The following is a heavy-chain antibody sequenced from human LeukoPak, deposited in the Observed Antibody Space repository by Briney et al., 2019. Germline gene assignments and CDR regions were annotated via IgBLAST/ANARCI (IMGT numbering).Heavy chain of an antibody. CDR3: ARDFPRYYDFWSGPNWFDP. V-gene: IGHV3-7*01. D-gene: IGHD3-3*01. J-gene: IGHJ5*02. Sequence: PGGSLRLSCAASGFTFSSYWMSWVRQAPGKGLEWVANIKQDGSEKYYVDSVKGRFTISRDNAKNSLYLQMNSLRAEDTAVYYCARDFPRYYDFWSGPNWFDPWGQGTLVTVSS. CDR1: GFTFSSYW. CDR2: IKQDGSEK.